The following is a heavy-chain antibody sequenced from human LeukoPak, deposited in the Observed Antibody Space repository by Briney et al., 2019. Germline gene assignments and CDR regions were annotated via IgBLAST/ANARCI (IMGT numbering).Heavy chain of an antibody. D-gene: IGHD3-3*01. CDR3: AREVGLYYDFWSGYLGPNQPLDY. J-gene: IGHJ4*02. Sequence: GGSLRLSCAASGFTFSSYWMHWVRQAPGKGLVWVSRINSDGSSTSYADSVKGRFTISRDNAKNTLYLQMNSLRAEDTAVYYCAREVGLYYDFWSGYLGPNQPLDYWGQGTLVTVSS. CDR2: INSDGSST. CDR1: GFTFSSYW. V-gene: IGHV3-74*01.